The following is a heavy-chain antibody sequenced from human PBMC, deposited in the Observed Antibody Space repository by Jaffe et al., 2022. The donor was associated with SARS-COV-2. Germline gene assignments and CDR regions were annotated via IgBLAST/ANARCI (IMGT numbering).Heavy chain of an antibody. CDR2: VYPGDSDT. CDR3: ARRSLAATLNNYYYYYMDV. J-gene: IGHJ6*03. V-gene: IGHV5-51*01. CDR1: GYTFTSYW. Sequence: EVQLVQSGAEVKKPGESLKISCKASGYTFTSYWIGWVRQMPGKGLEWVGIVYPGDSDTRYSPSFQGQVTISADKSISTAYLQWSSLKASDTAMYYCARRSLAATLNNYYYYYMDVWGKGTTVTVSS. D-gene: IGHD6-25*01.